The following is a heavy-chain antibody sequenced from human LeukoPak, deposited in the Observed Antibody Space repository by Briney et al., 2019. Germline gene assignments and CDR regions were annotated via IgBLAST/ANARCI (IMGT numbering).Heavy chain of an antibody. CDR3: ARGTHSSSPIPLDY. J-gene: IGHJ4*02. D-gene: IGHD6-6*01. CDR2: IYYSGST. CDR1: GGSISSYY. V-gene: IGHV4-59*01. Sequence: PSETLSLTCTVSGGSISSYYWSWIRRTPGKGLEWIGYIYYSGSTNYNPSLKSRVTISVDTSKNQFSLKLSSVTAADTAVYYCARGTHSSSPIPLDYWGQGTLVTVSS.